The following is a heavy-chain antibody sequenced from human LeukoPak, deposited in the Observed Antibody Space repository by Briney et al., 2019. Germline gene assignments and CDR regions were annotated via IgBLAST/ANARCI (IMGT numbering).Heavy chain of an antibody. D-gene: IGHD6-19*01. V-gene: IGHV3-21*01. CDR2: ISNSGDYI. J-gene: IGHJ3*02. Sequence: GGSLRLSSAASGFTFSSYWMSWVRQGPGKGLEWVASISNSGDYISYADSLKGRFTISRDNAKNSLFLQMSSLRAEDTAVYYCAREMYAGWYFAFDIWGQGTMVTVSS. CDR1: GFTFSSYW. CDR3: AREMYAGWYFAFDI.